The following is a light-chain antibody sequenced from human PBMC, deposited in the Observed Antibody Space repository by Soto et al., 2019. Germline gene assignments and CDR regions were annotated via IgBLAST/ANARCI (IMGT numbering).Light chain of an antibody. J-gene: IGLJ3*02. V-gene: IGLV1-44*01. CDR3: ATWDDSLNGLV. CDR1: SSNIGSNF. CDR2: NNN. Sequence: QSVLTQPPSASGTPGQRVTIPCSGSSSNIGSNFVNWYQQLPGTAPKLLMCNNNQRPSGVPDRFSGSKSGTSASLAISGLQSEDEADYHCATWDDSLNGLVFGGGTKLTVL.